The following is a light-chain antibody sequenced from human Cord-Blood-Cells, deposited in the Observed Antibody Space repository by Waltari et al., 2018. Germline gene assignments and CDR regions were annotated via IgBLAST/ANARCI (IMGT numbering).Light chain of an antibody. CDR2: DAS. CDR1: QSVSSY. CDR3: QQRSNWLT. V-gene: IGKV3-11*01. J-gene: IGKJ4*01. Sequence: EIVLTQSPATLSLSPGERANLSCRASQSVSSYLAWYQQKPGQAPRPLIYDASNRATGIPARFSGSGSGTDFTLTISSLEPEDVAVYYCQQRSNWLTFGGGTKVEI.